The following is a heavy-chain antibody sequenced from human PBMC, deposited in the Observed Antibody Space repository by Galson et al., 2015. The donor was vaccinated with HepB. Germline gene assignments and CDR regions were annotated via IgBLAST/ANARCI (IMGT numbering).Heavy chain of an antibody. Sequence: SVKVSCKASGYTFTSYGISWVRQAPGQGLEWMGWISAYNGNTNYAQKLQGRVTMTTDASTSTAYMELRSLRSDDTAVYYCARAGYYYGSGPAPHNWFDPSGQETLVTVSS. CDR3: ARAGYYYGSGPAPHNWFDP. D-gene: IGHD3-10*01. J-gene: IGHJ5*02. CDR1: GYTFTSYG. V-gene: IGHV1-18*01. CDR2: ISAYNGNT.